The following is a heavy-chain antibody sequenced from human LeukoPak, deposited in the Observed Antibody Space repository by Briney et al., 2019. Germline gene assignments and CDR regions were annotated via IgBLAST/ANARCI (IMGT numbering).Heavy chain of an antibody. J-gene: IGHJ4*02. CDR2: MHPNSGDT. Sequence: GASVKVSCKASGYSFTDYYIHWVRQAPGQGLEFLGWMHPNSGDTTCAQKFQGRVTLTRDTSISTAYMELSRLRSDDTAVYYCSREDYWGQGTLVSVSS. V-gene: IGHV1-2*02. CDR1: GYSFTDYY. CDR3: SREDY.